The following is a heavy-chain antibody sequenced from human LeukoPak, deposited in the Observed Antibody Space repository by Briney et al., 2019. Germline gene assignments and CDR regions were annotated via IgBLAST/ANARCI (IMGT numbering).Heavy chain of an antibody. V-gene: IGHV1-18*01. CDR1: GYTFTSYG. D-gene: IGHD3-3*01. Sequence: GASVKVSCKASGYTFTSYGISWVRQAPGQGLEWMGWISAYNGNTNYAQRLQGRVTMTTDTSTSTAYMELRSLRSDDTAVYYCARDSGYDFWSGYEDYWGQGTLVTVSS. J-gene: IGHJ4*02. CDR2: ISAYNGNT. CDR3: ARDSGYDFWSGYEDY.